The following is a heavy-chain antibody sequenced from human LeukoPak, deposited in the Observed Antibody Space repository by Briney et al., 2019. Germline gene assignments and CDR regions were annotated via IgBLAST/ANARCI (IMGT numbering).Heavy chain of an antibody. D-gene: IGHD3-10*01. J-gene: IGHJ6*03. Sequence: PSETLSLTCAVYGGSFSGYYWSWIRQPPGKGLEWIGEINHGESTNYNPSLKSRVTISVDTSKNQFSLKLSSVTAADTAVYYCARRGDWYYYYYYMDVWGKGTTVTVSS. CDR3: ARRGDWYYYYYYMDV. V-gene: IGHV4-34*01. CDR2: INHGEST. CDR1: GGSFSGYY.